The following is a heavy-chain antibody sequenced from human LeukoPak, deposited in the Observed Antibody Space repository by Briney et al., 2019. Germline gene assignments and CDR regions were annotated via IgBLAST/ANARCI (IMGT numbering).Heavy chain of an antibody. J-gene: IGHJ6*03. V-gene: IGHV4-34*01. CDR1: GGSFSGYY. D-gene: IGHD6-6*01. CDR2: INHSGST. Sequence: PSETLSLTCAVYGGSFSGYYWSWIRQPPGKGLEWIGEINHSGSTNYNPSLKSRVTISVDTSKNQFSLKLSSVTAADTAVYYCARGRGRWSSSYYMDVWGKGTTVTVSS. CDR3: ARGRGRWSSSYYMDV.